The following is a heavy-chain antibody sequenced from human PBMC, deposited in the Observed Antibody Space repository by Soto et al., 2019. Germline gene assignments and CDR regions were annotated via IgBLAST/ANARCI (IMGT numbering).Heavy chain of an antibody. J-gene: IGHJ6*02. CDR1: GGSISSDNYY. Sequence: SETLSLTCTVSGGSISSDNYYWSWIRQLPGKGLEWIGYIYYSGSTYYNPSLKSRVAISVDMSENHFSLRLISATAADTAVYYCARDGGSRGGYGLDVWGQGTTVTVSS. D-gene: IGHD3-16*01. V-gene: IGHV4-31*03. CDR3: ARDGGSRGGYGLDV. CDR2: IYYSGST.